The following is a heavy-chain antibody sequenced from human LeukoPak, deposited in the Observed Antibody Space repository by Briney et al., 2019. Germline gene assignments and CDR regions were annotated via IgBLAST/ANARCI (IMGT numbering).Heavy chain of an antibody. Sequence: ASVKVSCKASGYTFSNYNIHWLRQAPGQGLEWMGWISAYNGNTNYAQKLQGRVTMTTDTSTSTAYMELRSLRSDDTAVYYCARGAAAGTAANFDYWGQGTLVTVSS. J-gene: IGHJ4*02. CDR3: ARGAAAGTAANFDY. D-gene: IGHD6-13*01. CDR1: GYTFSNYN. CDR2: ISAYNGNT. V-gene: IGHV1-18*04.